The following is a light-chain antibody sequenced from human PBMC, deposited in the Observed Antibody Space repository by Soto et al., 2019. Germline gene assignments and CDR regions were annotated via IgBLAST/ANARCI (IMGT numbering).Light chain of an antibody. J-gene: IGLJ1*01. V-gene: IGLV2-14*03. CDR3: TSYTAISPFCV. CDR2: DVY. CDR1: STDGDGHDY. Sequence: QSALTQLASVSGSPGQSIAISCIGVSTDGDGHDYVSWYQQHPGQAPQLIIYDVYNRPSGVSDRFSRSKSGNTASLVISGLQAEDEADYFCTSYTAISPFCVFGAGTKVTVL.